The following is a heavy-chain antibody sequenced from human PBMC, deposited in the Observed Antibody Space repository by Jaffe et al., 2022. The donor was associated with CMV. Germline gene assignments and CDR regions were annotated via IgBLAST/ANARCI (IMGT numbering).Heavy chain of an antibody. V-gene: IGHV3-7*01. CDR3: ARDDGYGLFLY. D-gene: IGHD3-10*01. CDR1: GFIFTRYW. J-gene: IGHJ4*02. Sequence: EVQLVGSGGGLVQPGGSLRLSCAASGFIFTRYWMTWVRQAPGKGLEWVANMNGPGSEKSYADSVKGRFTISRDNAKNSVFLQMNSLRVEDTAVYYCARDDGYGLFLYWGQGTLVSVSS. CDR2: MNGPGSEK.